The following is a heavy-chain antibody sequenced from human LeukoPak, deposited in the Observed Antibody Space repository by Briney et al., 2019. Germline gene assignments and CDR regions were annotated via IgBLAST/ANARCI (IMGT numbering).Heavy chain of an antibody. J-gene: IGHJ3*02. D-gene: IGHD3-10*01. Sequence: ASVKVSCKVSGYTLTELSMHWVRQAPGKGLEWMGGFDPEDGETIYAQKFQGRVTMTEDTSTDTAYMELSSLRSEDTAVYYCATPSMVRGFGAFDIWGQGTMVTGSS. V-gene: IGHV1-24*01. CDR2: FDPEDGET. CDR1: GYTLTELS. CDR3: ATPSMVRGFGAFDI.